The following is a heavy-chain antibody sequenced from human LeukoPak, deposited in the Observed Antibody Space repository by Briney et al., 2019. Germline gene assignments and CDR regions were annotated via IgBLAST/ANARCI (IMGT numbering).Heavy chain of an antibody. CDR3: ARVPSYHGHMDV. D-gene: IGHD3-10*01. J-gene: IGHJ6*02. Sequence: SGTLSLTCTVSGGSISSFYWSWIRRPPGKGLEWIGYIYYSGETNYNPSLKSRVTISVDTSKNQFSLKLSSVSAADTAVYYCARVPSYHGHMDVWGPGTTVTVSS. CDR2: IYYSGET. V-gene: IGHV4-59*01. CDR1: GGSISSFY.